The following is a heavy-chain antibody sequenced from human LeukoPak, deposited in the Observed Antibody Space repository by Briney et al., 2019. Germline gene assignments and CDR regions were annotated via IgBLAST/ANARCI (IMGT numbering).Heavy chain of an antibody. CDR2: ISSSSSYI. CDR3: ARANSGGLYYFDY. CDR1: GFTFSSYS. D-gene: IGHD4-23*01. J-gene: IGHJ4*02. V-gene: IGHV3-21*01. Sequence: PGGSLRLSCAASGFTFSSYSMNWVRQAPGKGLEWVSSISSSSSYIYYADSVKGRFTISRDNAKNSLYLQMNSLRAEDTAVYYCARANSGGLYYFDYWGQGTLVTVSS.